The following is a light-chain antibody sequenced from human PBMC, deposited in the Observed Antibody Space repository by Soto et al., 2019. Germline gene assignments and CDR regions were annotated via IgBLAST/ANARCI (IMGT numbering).Light chain of an antibody. V-gene: IGKV3D-11*03. J-gene: IGKJ3*01. CDR1: QSVSSS. CDR3: QQRTNWLT. CDR2: DAS. Sequence: EIVLTQSPGTLSLSPGERATLSCRASQSVSSSLVSWYQQKPGQAPRLLIYDASNRATGIPARFSGSGSGTDFTLTISSLEPEDFAVYYCQQRTNWLTFGPGTKVDIK.